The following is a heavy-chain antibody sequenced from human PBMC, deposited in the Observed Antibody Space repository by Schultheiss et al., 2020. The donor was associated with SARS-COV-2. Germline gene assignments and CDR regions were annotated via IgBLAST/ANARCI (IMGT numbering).Heavy chain of an antibody. J-gene: IGHJ4*02. D-gene: IGHD3-22*01. CDR2: IYYSGST. CDR1: GGSVSSGSYY. Sequence: SETLSLTCTVSGGSVSSGSYYWSWIRQPPGKGLEWIGYIYYSGSTNYNPSLKSRVTMSVDTSKNQFSLKLSSVTAADTAVYYCARNPYYYDSSGYQPKYYFDYWGQGTLVTVSS. CDR3: ARNPYYYDSSGYQPKYYFDY. V-gene: IGHV4-61*01.